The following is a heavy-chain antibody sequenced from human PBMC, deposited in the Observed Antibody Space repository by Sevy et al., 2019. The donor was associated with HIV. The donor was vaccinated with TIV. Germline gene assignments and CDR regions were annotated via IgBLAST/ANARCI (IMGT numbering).Heavy chain of an antibody. CDR3: ARVDLPYCSGGSCYRVGYFDL. J-gene: IGHJ2*01. V-gene: IGHV3-11*01. Sequence: GGSLRLSCVASGFTFSDYYMNWIRQAPGKGLEWVSYISSSGSTIYYADSVKGRFTISRDNAKNSLYLQMNSLRAEDTAVYYCARVDLPYCSGGSCYRVGYFDLWGRGTLVTVSS. D-gene: IGHD2-15*01. CDR2: ISSSGSTI. CDR1: GFTFSDYY.